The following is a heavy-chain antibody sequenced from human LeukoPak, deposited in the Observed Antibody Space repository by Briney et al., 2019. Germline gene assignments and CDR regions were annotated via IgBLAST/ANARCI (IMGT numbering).Heavy chain of an antibody. CDR2: INHSGST. CDR1: GGSFSGYY. D-gene: IGHD2-2*01. CDR3: ARGRVIVVVPAAPGYGMDV. Sequence: TSETLSLTCAVYGGSFSGYYWSWIRRPPGKGLEWIGEINHSGSTNYNPSLKSRVTISVDTSKNQFSLKLSSVTAADTAVYYCARGRVIVVVPAAPGYGMDVWGQGTTVTVSS. V-gene: IGHV4-34*01. J-gene: IGHJ6*02.